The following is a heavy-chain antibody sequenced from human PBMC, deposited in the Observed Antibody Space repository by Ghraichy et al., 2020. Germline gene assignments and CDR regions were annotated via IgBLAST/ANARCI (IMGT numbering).Heavy chain of an antibody. CDR2: IYSGGST. V-gene: IGHV3-53*01. CDR1: GFTVSSNY. Sequence: GGSLRLSCAASGFTVSSNYMSWVRQAPGKGLEWVSVIYSGGSTYYADSVKGRFTISRDNSKNTLYLQMNSLRAEDTAVYYCARDLEYSSTNYYYYGMDVWGQGTTVTVSS. D-gene: IGHD6-6*01. CDR3: ARDLEYSSTNYYYYGMDV. J-gene: IGHJ6*02.